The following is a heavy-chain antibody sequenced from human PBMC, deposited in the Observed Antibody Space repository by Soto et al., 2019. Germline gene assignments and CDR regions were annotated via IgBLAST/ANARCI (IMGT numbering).Heavy chain of an antibody. V-gene: IGHV3-23*01. D-gene: IGHD1-26*01. CDR1: GFTFSSYA. CDR3: ANIVVRDYYYMDV. J-gene: IGHJ6*03. Sequence: GGSLRLSCAASGFTFSSYAMSWVRQAPGKGLEWVSAISGSGGSTYYADSVKGRFTISRDNSKNTLYLQMNSLRAEDTAVYYCANIVVRDYYYMDVWGKGTTVTVSS. CDR2: ISGSGGST.